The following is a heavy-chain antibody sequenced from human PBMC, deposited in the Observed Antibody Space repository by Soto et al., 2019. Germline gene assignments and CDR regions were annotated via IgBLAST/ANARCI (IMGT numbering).Heavy chain of an antibody. CDR3: ARSRGSYYSNFDS. D-gene: IGHD3-10*01. V-gene: IGHV1-69*08. J-gene: IGHJ4*02. CDR2: VIPILGAS. CDR1: ADTFTGYT. Sequence: QVQLVQSGAEVKKPGSSVKVSCKASADTFTGYTVTWVRQAPGQWLEWVGRVIPILGASNFAQKFQGRVTNSADKSTDTAYMVLTGLTSEDTAVYYCARSRGSYYSNFDSWGQGTLVTVSS.